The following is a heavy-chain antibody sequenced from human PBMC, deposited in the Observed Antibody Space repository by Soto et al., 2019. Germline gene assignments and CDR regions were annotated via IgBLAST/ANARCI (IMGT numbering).Heavy chain of an antibody. V-gene: IGHV3-21*01. CDR1: GFTFSTYR. CDR2: TSSSSSYI. J-gene: IGHJ5*02. CDR3: ARDPYYDFWSGYYTTSPHDP. D-gene: IGHD3-3*01. Sequence: PGGSLRLSCAASGFTFSTYRMNWVRQAPGKGLEWVSSTSSSSSYIYYADSVKGRFTISRDNAKNSLYLQMNSLRAEDTAVYYCARDPYYDFWSGYYTTSPHDPWGQGTLVTVSS.